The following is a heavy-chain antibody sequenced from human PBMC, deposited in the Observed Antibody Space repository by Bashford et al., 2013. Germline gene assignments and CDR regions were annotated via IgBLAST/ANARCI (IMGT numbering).Heavy chain of an antibody. D-gene: IGHD6-19*01. V-gene: IGHV3-23*01. CDR2: ISGSGGST. CDR1: GFTLNTYT. J-gene: IGHJ4*02. CDR3: AKTPGIAVFDY. Sequence: GGPVRLSCAVSGFTLNTYTMSWVRQAPGKGLEWVSAISGSGGSTYYADSVKGRFTISRDNSKNTLYLQMNSLRAEDTAVYYCAKTPGIAVFDYWGQGTLATVSS.